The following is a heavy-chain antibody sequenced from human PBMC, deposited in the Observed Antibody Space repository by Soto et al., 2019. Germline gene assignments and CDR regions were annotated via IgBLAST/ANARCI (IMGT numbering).Heavy chain of an antibody. J-gene: IGHJ4*02. Sequence: PGGSLRLSCAASGFTFSSYGMHWVRQAPGKGLEGVAVISYDGSNKYYADSVKGRFTISRDNSKITLYLQMNSLRAEDTAVYYCAKDGGAARPRPLFFDYWGQGTLVTVSS. V-gene: IGHV3-30*18. CDR3: AKDGGAARPRPLFFDY. D-gene: IGHD6-6*01. CDR2: ISYDGSNK. CDR1: GFTFSSYG.